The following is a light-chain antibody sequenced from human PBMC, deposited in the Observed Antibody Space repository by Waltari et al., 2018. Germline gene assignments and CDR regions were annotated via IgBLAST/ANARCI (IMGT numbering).Light chain of an antibody. CDR3: QQYYSTPYT. Sequence: DIVMTQSPDSLAVSLGERATINCKSSQSVLDNSNNRNYLAWYRYKPGQPPEPLIYWASTQYAGFPYRYSGRESGADFTLAITNRHGEDVAVYYCQQYYSTPYTLGQVSKRET. CDR1: QSVLDNSNNRNY. J-gene: IGKJ2*01. CDR2: WAS. V-gene: IGKV4-1*01.